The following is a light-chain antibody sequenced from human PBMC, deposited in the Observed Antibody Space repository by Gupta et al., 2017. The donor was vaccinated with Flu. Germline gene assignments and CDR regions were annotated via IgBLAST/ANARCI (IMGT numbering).Light chain of an antibody. CDR3: LLSYSGARV. CDR1: TGAVTSGHY. CDR2: DTS. V-gene: IGLV7-46*01. J-gene: IGLJ3*02. Sequence: QAVVTQEPSLTVSPGWTVTLTCGSSTGAVTSGHYPYWFQQKPGHARRTLIYDTSNKHSRTPARFSGSPLGGKAALTLSGAQAEDEDEYYCLLSYSGARVFGGGTKLTVL.